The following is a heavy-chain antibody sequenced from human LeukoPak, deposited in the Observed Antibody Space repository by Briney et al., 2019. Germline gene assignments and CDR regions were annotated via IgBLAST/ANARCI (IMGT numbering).Heavy chain of an antibody. CDR2: IYYSGST. D-gene: IGHD2-21*02. Sequence: SETLSLTCTVSGDSISSYYWSWIRQPPGKGLEWIGYIYYSGSTNYNPSLKSRVTISVDTSKNRFSLKLSSVTAADTAVYYCARQGVTYPDGYYFDYWGQGTLVTVSS. V-gene: IGHV4-59*08. CDR1: GDSISSYY. CDR3: ARQGVTYPDGYYFDY. J-gene: IGHJ4*02.